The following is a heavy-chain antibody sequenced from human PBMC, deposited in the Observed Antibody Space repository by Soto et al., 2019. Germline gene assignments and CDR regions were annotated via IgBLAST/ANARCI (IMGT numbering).Heavy chain of an antibody. D-gene: IGHD2-8*01. V-gene: IGHV3-49*03. CDR1: GFTFGDYA. Sequence: PGGSLRLSCTASGFTFGDYAMSWFCQAPGKWLEWVGFIRTKAYGGTTEYAASVKGRFTISRDDSKSIAYLQMNSLITEDTAMYYCTRDPTGVYKSMLTTPWSYFDYWGQGTLVTVS. CDR3: TRDPTGVYKSMLTTPWSYFDY. CDR2: IRTKAYGGTT. J-gene: IGHJ4*02.